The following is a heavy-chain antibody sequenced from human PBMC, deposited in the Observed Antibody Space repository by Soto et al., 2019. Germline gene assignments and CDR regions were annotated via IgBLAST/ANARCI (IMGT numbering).Heavy chain of an antibody. J-gene: IGHJ4*02. CDR1: GFTFSSYA. V-gene: IGHV3-64*01. D-gene: IGHD5-12*01. CDR2: ISSNGGST. Sequence: EVQLVESGGGLVQPGGSLRLSCAASGFTFSSYAMHWVRQAPGKGLEYVSAISSNGGSTYYANSVKGRFTISRDNSKNTLYLQMGSLRAEDMAVYYCARRDGYNFDYWGEGTLGTVSS. CDR3: ARRDGYNFDY.